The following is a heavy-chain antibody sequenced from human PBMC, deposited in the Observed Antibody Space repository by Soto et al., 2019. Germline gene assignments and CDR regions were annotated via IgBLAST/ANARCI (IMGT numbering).Heavy chain of an antibody. CDR1: GYTFTSYY. D-gene: IGHD3-10*01. J-gene: IGHJ4*02. Sequence: QVQLVQSGAEVKKPGASVKVSCKASGYTFTSYYMHWVRQAPGQGLEWMGIINPSGGSTSYAQKFKGRVTMTRDTSTSTVYMELSSLRSEDTAVYYCAREGLLWFGELPEGGYFDYWGQGTLVTVSS. CDR2: INPSGGST. V-gene: IGHV1-46*01. CDR3: AREGLLWFGELPEGGYFDY.